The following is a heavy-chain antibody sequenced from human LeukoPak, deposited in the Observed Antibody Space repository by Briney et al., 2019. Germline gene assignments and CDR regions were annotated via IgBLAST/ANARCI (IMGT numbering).Heavy chain of an antibody. CDR1: GFTFSSYS. Sequence: PGGSLRLSCAASGFTFSSYSMNWVRQAPGKGLEWVSSISSSSSYIYYADSVKGRFTISRDNAKNSLYLQMNSLRAEDTAVYYCARDPSSNYYGSGSSYWGQGTLVTVSS. D-gene: IGHD3-10*01. CDR3: ARDPSSNYYGSGSSY. V-gene: IGHV3-21*01. CDR2: ISSSSSYI. J-gene: IGHJ4*02.